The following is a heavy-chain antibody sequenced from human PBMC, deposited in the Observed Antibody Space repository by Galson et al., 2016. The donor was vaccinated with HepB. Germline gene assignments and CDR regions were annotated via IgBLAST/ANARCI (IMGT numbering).Heavy chain of an antibody. J-gene: IGHJ6*02. CDR2: VYWDDDK. Sequence: PALVKPTQTLTLTCNFSGFSLSTTGVGVGWIRQPPGKALEWLALVYWDDDKRYSPSLKTRLTITKDTSTNQVVFTMTNMDPVDSGTYYCARARSSGRFHYCDVWGQGTTVTVSS. V-gene: IGHV2-5*02. CDR1: GFSLSTTGVG. D-gene: IGHD6-19*01. CDR3: ARARSSGRFHYCDV.